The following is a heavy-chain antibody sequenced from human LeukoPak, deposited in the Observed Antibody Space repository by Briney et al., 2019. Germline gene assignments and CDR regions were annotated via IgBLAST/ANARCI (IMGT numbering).Heavy chain of an antibody. CDR2: VSSGGGTT. CDR1: GFIFSTHA. V-gene: IGHV3-23*01. Sequence: PGGSLSLSCAASGFIFSTHAMSWVRLAPGRGLEWVSVVSSGGGTTYYADFVKGRFTISRNNSMSTLSLQMRSLGVEDTAMYCRARGYCSGGSCNWGQFDSWGQGTLVTVS. CDR3: ARGYCSGGSCNWGQFDS. J-gene: IGHJ4*02. D-gene: IGHD2-15*01.